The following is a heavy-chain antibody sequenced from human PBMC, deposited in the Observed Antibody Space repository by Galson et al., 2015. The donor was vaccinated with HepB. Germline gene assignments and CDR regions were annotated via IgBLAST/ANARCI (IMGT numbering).Heavy chain of an antibody. D-gene: IGHD2-21*02. Sequence: SLRLSCAASGFAFGRYWMHWVRQAPGKGPVWVSRIKRDGSSTNYADSVKGRFTISRNNAKNTLYLQMKGLRAEDTAVYYCARVLTEYCDGDCSPVGGDYYYYYGMDVWGQGTTVTVSS. CDR1: GFAFGRYW. J-gene: IGHJ6*02. CDR3: ARVLTEYCDGDCSPVGGDYYYYYGMDV. V-gene: IGHV3-74*01. CDR2: IKRDGSST.